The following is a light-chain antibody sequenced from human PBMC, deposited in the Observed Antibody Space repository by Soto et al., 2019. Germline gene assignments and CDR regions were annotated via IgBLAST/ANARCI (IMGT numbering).Light chain of an antibody. CDR3: QQYGSSPGT. Sequence: ETVLTQSPGTLSPSPGERATLSCRASQTVTSNYLAWYQQKPGQAPRLLFFGASIRATGLPDRFSGGGSGTDFTLTIIRLEPEDFAVYYCQQYGSSPGTSGQGTKVDIK. CDR1: QTVTSNY. J-gene: IGKJ1*01. V-gene: IGKV3-20*01. CDR2: GAS.